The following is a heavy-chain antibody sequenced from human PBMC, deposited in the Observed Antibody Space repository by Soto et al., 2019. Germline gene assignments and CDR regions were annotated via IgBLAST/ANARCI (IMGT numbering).Heavy chain of an antibody. V-gene: IGHV4-39*01. D-gene: IGHD6-13*01. CDR1: GGSISSSSYY. CDR2: IYYSGST. CDR3: ARQTYSSSWYRGRDYYYYGMDV. J-gene: IGHJ6*02. Sequence: QLQLQESGPGLVKPSETLSLTCTVSGGSISSSSYYWGWIRQPPGKGLEWIGSIYYSGSTYYNPSLKRRVTISVDTSKNQFSLKLSSVTAADTAVYYCARQTYSSSWYRGRDYYYYGMDVWGQGTTVTVSS.